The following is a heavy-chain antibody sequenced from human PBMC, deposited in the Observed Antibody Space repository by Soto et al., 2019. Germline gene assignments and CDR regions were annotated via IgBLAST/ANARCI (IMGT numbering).Heavy chain of an antibody. V-gene: IGHV3-66*01. J-gene: IGHJ6*02. CDR1: GLSVKNSY. CDR2: LYTVRTT. D-gene: IGHD2-2*01. CDR3: AKALRSQLLSDDYYYYGMDV. Sequence: GGSLRLSCAASGLSVKNSYMSWVRQAPGKGLEWLSILYTVRTTYYADSVKGRFTISRDNAKNSLYLQMNSLRAEDTAVYYCAKALRSQLLSDDYYYYGMDVWGQGTTVTVSS.